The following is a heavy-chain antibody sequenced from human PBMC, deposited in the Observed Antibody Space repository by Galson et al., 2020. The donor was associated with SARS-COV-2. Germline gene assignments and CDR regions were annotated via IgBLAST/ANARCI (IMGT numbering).Heavy chain of an antibody. CDR2: IYHSGST. J-gene: IGHJ4*02. Sequence: ASETLSLTCAVSGYSISSGYYWGWIRQPPGKGLEWIGSIYHSGSTYYNPSLKSRVTISVDTSKNQFSLKLSTVTAADTAVYYCARRGPDLRNYYGSGSYYPFDYWGQGTLVTVSS. CDR3: ARRGPDLRNYYGSGSYYPFDY. D-gene: IGHD3-10*01. CDR1: GYSISSGYY. V-gene: IGHV4-38-2*01.